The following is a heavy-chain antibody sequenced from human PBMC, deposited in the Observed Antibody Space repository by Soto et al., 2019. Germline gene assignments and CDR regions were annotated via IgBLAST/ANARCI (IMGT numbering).Heavy chain of an antibody. Sequence: AASVKVSCKASGGTFSSYAISWVRQAPGQGLEWMGGIIPIFGTANYAQKFQGRVTITADESTSTAYMELSSLRSEDTAVYYCAREGYYYDSSGYYYWFDPWGQGTLVTVSS. CDR3: AREGYYYDSSGYYYWFDP. J-gene: IGHJ5*02. CDR2: IIPIFGTA. V-gene: IGHV1-69*13. CDR1: GGTFSSYA. D-gene: IGHD3-22*01.